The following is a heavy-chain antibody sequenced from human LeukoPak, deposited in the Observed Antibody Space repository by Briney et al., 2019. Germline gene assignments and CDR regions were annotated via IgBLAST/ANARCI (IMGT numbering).Heavy chain of an antibody. V-gene: IGHV3-9*01. Sequence: GGSLRLSCAASGFTFDDYAMHWVRQAPGKGLEWVSGISWNSGSIGYADSVKGRFTISRDNAKNSLYLQMNSLRAEDTALYYCAKDGKYCSGGSCLDYYRLYGVDVWGQGTTVTVSS. J-gene: IGHJ6*02. CDR3: AKDGKYCSGGSCLDYYRLYGVDV. CDR2: ISWNSGSI. CDR1: GFTFDDYA. D-gene: IGHD2-15*01.